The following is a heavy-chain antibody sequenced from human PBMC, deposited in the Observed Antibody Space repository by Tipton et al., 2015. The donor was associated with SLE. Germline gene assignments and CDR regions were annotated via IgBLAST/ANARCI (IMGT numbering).Heavy chain of an antibody. CDR1: GYSLTDYS. Sequence: QVQLVQSGSELKKPGASVKISCKASGYSLTDYSINWVRQAPGQGLEWMGWLNTNTGDPTYAQGFTGRFVFSLDSSVNTAYLQIYSLKADDTAVYYCAREKYSAYTFDPWGQGTLVTVSS. CDR2: LNTNTGDP. CDR3: AREKYSAYTFDP. J-gene: IGHJ5*02. V-gene: IGHV7-4-1*01. D-gene: IGHD5-12*01.